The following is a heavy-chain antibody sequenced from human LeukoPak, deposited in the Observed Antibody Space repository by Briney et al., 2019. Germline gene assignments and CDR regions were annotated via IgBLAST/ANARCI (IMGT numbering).Heavy chain of an antibody. CDR3: ARDISISWFYS. CDR1: GASISSDSNY. D-gene: IGHD3-3*02. CDR2: IYHTGST. J-gene: IGHJ5*01. Sequence: SETLSLTCTVSGASISSDSNYWAWVRQPPGKGLQWIGSIYHTGSTFYNPPLMSRVSISIDSSKNQFSLKLSSVTVADTALYYCARDISISWFYSWGQGTLVSVSS. V-gene: IGHV4-39*07.